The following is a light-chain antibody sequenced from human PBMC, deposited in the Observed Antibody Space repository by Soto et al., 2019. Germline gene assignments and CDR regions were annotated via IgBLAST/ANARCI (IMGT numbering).Light chain of an antibody. Sequence: DIQMTQSPSTLSASVGDRVTITCRASQSISTWLAWYQQKPGNAPNLLIFDASTLESGVPSRFSGSGSGSGTEFTLTISSLQPDDFATYYCQQYNRYWTFGQGTKVEVK. J-gene: IGKJ1*01. CDR2: DAS. V-gene: IGKV1-5*01. CDR3: QQYNRYWT. CDR1: QSISTW.